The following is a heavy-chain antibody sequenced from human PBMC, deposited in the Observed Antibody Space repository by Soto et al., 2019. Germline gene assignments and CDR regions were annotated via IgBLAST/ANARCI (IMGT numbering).Heavy chain of an antibody. CDR1: GFPSSISW. V-gene: IGHV3-74*01. J-gene: IGHJ4*02. CDR3: AREFRLGAVGTVGFDY. CDR2: INSDGSST. Sequence: PGVSLRLSCPASGFPSSISWRHWPCQGPGKGLVWVSRINSDGSSTSYADSVKGRFIIFRDNSNNMLYLQLKSLRADDTAVYYCAREFRLGAVGTVGFDYWGQGT. D-gene: IGHD3-16*01.